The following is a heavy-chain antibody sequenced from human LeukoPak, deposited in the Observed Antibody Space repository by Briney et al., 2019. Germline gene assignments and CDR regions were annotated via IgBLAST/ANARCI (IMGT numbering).Heavy chain of an antibody. CDR1: GGSISSSSYY. D-gene: IGHD1-7*01. V-gene: IGHV4-39*07. CDR2: FSSGGSA. Sequence: SETLSLTCIVPGGSISSSSYYWAWMRQSPGKGLEWIGTFSSGGSAYYNPSLTSRVSISKDTSDSQFSLRLYSVTAADTAVYYCARKQTGTMYDVWGQGTQVTVSS. CDR3: ARKQTGTMYDV. J-gene: IGHJ4*02.